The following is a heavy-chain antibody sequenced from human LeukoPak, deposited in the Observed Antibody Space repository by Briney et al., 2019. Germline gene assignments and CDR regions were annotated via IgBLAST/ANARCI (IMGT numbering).Heavy chain of an antibody. CDR2: ISGSGGST. J-gene: IGHJ3*02. CDR3: AKPDLSSGPFQDAFDI. V-gene: IGHV3-23*01. Sequence: GGSLRLSCEASGFTFSSYAMSWVRQAPGQGLEWVSAISGSGGSTYYADSVKGRVTISRDNSKNTLYLQMNSLRAEDTAVYYCAKPDLSSGPFQDAFDIWGQGTMVTVSS. CDR1: GFTFSSYA. D-gene: IGHD3-22*01.